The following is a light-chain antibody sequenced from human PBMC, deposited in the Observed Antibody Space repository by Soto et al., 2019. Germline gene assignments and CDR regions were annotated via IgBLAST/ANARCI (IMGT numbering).Light chain of an antibody. CDR1: QSISSW. CDR3: QQYNSYRWT. CDR2: KAS. J-gene: IGKJ1*01. V-gene: IGKV1-5*03. Sequence: DIQITQSPSTLSASVGDRVTITCPASQSISSWLAWYQQKPGKVPKLLIYKASSLESGVPSRFSGSESGTEFTLTISSLQPDDFATYYCQQYNSYRWTFGQGTKVDIK.